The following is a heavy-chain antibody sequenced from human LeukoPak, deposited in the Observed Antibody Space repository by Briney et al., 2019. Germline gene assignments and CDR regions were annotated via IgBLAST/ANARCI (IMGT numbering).Heavy chain of an antibody. D-gene: IGHD3-22*01. Sequence: RSLRLSCAASGFTFSSYGMHWVRQAPGKGLEWVAVISYDGSNKYYADSVKGRFTISRDNSKNTLYLQMNSLRAEDTAVYYCAKVLYYYDSSGSYIDYWGQGTLVTVSS. J-gene: IGHJ4*02. CDR2: ISYDGSNK. CDR3: AKVLYYYDSSGSYIDY. V-gene: IGHV3-30*18. CDR1: GFTFSSYG.